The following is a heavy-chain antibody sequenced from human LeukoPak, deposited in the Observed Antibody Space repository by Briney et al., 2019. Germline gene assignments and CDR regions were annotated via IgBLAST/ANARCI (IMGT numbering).Heavy chain of an antibody. CDR1: GFTFSSYG. Sequence: GGSLRLSCAASGFTFSSYGMSWVRQAPGKGLEWVSAISGSGGSTYYADSVKGRFTISRDNSKNTLYLQMNSLRAEDTAVYYCAKDHNYDSSGYELGAFDIWGQGTMVTVSS. J-gene: IGHJ3*02. CDR3: AKDHNYDSSGYELGAFDI. D-gene: IGHD3-22*01. V-gene: IGHV3-23*01. CDR2: ISGSGGST.